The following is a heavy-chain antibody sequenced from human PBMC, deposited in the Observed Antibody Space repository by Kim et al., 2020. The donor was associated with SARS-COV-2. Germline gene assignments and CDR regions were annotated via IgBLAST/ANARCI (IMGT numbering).Heavy chain of an antibody. Sequence: SGSTIYYADSVKGRFTISRDNAKNSLYLQMNSLRAEDTAVYYCARTDFDYWGQGTLVTVSS. CDR2: SGSTI. CDR3: ARTDFDY. V-gene: IGHV3-48*03. J-gene: IGHJ4*02.